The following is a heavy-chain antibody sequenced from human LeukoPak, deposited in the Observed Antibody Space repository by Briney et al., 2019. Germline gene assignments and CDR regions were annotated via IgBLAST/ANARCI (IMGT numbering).Heavy chain of an antibody. CDR3: ARAVQQERPPPLIGYYYMDV. V-gene: IGHV3-53*01. CDR1: GFTVSSNS. J-gene: IGHJ6*03. CDR2: IYSDNT. D-gene: IGHD1-1*01. Sequence: GGSLRLSCTVSGFTVSSNSMSWVRQAPGKGLEWVSFIYSDNTHYSDSVKGRFTISRDNSKNTLYLQMNSLRAEDTAVYYCARAVQQERPPPLIGYYYMDVWGKGTTVTVSS.